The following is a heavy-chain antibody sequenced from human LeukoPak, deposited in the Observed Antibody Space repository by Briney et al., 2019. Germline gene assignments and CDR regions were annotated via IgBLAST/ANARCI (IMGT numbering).Heavy chain of an antibody. V-gene: IGHV3-48*03. J-gene: IGHJ4*02. CDR2: ISSSGSTI. D-gene: IGHD5-12*01. CDR1: GFTFSNYE. Sequence: PGGSLRLSCAASGFTFSNYEMNWVRQAPGKGLEWVSYISSSGSTIYYADSVKGRFTISRDNAKNSLYLQMNSLRAEDTAVYYCARVHIVATHDYWGQGTLVTVSS. CDR3: ARVHIVATHDY.